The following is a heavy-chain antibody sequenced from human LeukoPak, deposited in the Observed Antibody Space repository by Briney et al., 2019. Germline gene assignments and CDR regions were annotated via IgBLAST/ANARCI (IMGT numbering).Heavy chain of an antibody. D-gene: IGHD6-6*01. Sequence: GGSLRLSCAASGFTFSSYEMNWVRQAPGKGLEWVSYISSSGSTIYYADSVKGRFTISRDNAKNSLYLQMNSLRAEDTAVYYCANDLGPYSSSEYYFDYWGQGTLVTVSS. CDR1: GFTFSSYE. CDR2: ISSSGSTI. J-gene: IGHJ4*02. CDR3: ANDLGPYSSSEYYFDY. V-gene: IGHV3-48*03.